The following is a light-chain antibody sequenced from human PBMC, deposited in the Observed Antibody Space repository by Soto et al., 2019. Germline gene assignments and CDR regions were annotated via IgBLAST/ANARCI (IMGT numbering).Light chain of an antibody. CDR3: QQYSAPVT. J-gene: IGKJ2*01. Sequence: EIAMTQSPATLSVSPGERATLSCRASQSVGSKLAWYQQKPGQAPRLLIYGASTRITGIPARFSGSGSGTEFALTLSSLQSDDFAVSYCQQYSAPVTFGQGTKLAIK. CDR1: QSVGSK. V-gene: IGKV3-15*01. CDR2: GAS.